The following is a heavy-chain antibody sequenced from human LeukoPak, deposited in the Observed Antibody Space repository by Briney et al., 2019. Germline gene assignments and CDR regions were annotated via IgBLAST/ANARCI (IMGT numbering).Heavy chain of an antibody. CDR3: ARATEWLIFDY. CDR2: IYSGGST. V-gene: IGHV3-53*04. J-gene: IGHJ4*02. D-gene: IGHD6-19*01. Sequence: GGSLRLSCAASGFTVSSNYMSWVRQAPGKGLEWVSVIYSGGSTYYDDSVKDRFTISRHNSKNTLYLQMNSLRAEDTAVYYCARATEWLIFDYWGQGTLVTVSS. CDR1: GFTVSSNY.